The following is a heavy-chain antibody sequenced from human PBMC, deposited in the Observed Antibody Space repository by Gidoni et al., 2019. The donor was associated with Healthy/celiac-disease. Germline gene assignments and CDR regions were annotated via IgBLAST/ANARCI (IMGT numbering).Heavy chain of an antibody. CDR1: GFTFSNAW. Sequence: EVQLVASAVCLVKSVGSLRLSCEAPGFTFSNAWMCWVRQPPGKGLEWVGRMKSKTDGGTTDNAATVKGRFTISREDSENTRYLQMNSLKTEDTAVYYCTTSLHGEGDWGQGTLVTVSS. CDR2: MKSKTDGGTT. V-gene: IGHV3-15*01. J-gene: IGHJ4*02. CDR3: TTSLHGEGD. D-gene: IGHD3-10*01.